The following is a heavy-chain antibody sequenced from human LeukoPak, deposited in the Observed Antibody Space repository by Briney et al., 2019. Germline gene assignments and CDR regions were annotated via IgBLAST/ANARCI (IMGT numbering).Heavy chain of an antibody. CDR2: IYYSGST. Sequence: PSGTLSLTCAVSGGSISSSNWWSWVRQPPGKGLEWIGYIYYSGSTYYNPSLKSRLAISVDTSKNQFSLKLSSVTAADTAVYYCARVRRFCGGDCYSLGYFDYWGQGTLVTVSS. CDR3: ARVRRFCGGDCYSLGYFDY. D-gene: IGHD2-21*02. J-gene: IGHJ4*02. CDR1: GGSISSSNW. V-gene: IGHV4-4*02.